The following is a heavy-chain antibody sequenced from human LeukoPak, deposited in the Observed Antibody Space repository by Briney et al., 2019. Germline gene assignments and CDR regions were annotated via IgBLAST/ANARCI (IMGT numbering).Heavy chain of an antibody. CDR3: ARESSGWYYY. Sequence: GASVKVSCKASGYTFTSYGISWVRQAPGQGLEWMGWINPNSGGTNYAQKFQGRVTMTRDTSISTAYMELSRLRSDDTAVYYCARESSGWYYYWGQGTLVTVSS. J-gene: IGHJ4*02. V-gene: IGHV1-2*02. CDR2: INPNSGGT. CDR1: GYTFTSYG. D-gene: IGHD6-19*01.